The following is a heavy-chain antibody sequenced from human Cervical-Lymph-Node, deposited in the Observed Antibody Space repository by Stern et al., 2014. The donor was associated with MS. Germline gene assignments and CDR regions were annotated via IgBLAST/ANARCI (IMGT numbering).Heavy chain of an antibody. CDR3: ARVSTSFDD. J-gene: IGHJ4*02. V-gene: IGHV4-59*01. Sequence: QLQLQESGPGVVKPSATLSLTCTVSGGSISSYYWSWIRQPPGKGLEVIGYISYDGSTSYNSSLSSRVTMSLDTSKKKFFLKLDSVSAADTAVYFCARVSTSFDDWGQGTLVTVAS. CDR1: GGSISSYY. CDR2: ISYDGST.